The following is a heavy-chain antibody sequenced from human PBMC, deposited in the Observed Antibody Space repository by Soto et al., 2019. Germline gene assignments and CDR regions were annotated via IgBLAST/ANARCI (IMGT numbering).Heavy chain of an antibody. J-gene: IGHJ5*02. CDR1: GFTFSSYG. CDR2: ISYDGSNK. Sequence: GGSLRLSCAASGFTFSSYGMHWVRQAPGKGLEWVAVISYDGSNKYYADSVKGRFTISRDNSKNTLYLQMNSLRAEDTAVYYCAKDRLQDYYGSGSSNWFDPWGQGTLVTVSS. D-gene: IGHD3-10*01. CDR3: AKDRLQDYYGSGSSNWFDP. V-gene: IGHV3-30*18.